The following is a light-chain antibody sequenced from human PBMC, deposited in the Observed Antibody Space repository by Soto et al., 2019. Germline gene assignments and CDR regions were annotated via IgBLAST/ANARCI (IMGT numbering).Light chain of an antibody. CDR1: QSVSNS. Sequence: IVLTQSPATLSLSPRERATIYCRASQSVSNSLAWFQQKPGQAPRLLIYDASNRATGIPARFSGSGSGTDFTLTISSLEPEDFAVYYCQQRSDWITSGQGTRLAI. J-gene: IGKJ5*01. V-gene: IGKV3-11*01. CDR3: QQRSDWIT. CDR2: DAS.